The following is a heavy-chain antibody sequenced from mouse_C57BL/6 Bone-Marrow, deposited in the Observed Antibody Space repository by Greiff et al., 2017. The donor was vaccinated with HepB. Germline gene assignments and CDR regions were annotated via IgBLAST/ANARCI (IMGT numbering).Heavy chain of an antibody. CDR3: ARRYYAMDY. J-gene: IGHJ4*01. CDR1: GFTFSDYY. V-gene: IGHV5-12*01. CDR2: ISNGGGST. Sequence: EVQLVESGGGLVQPGGSLKLSCAASGFTFSDYYMYWVRQTPEKRLEWVAYISNGGGSTYYPDTVKGRFTISRDNAKNTQYLQMSRLKSEDTAMYYCARRYYAMDYWGQGTSVTVSS.